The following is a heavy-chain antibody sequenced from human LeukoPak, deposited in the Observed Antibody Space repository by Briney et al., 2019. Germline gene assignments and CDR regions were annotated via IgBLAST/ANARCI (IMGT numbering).Heavy chain of an antibody. V-gene: IGHV3-74*01. J-gene: IGHJ4*02. D-gene: IGHD3-9*01. CDR1: GFTFRNYW. CDR3: ARDASADILTGYYLRKNPPPTY. Sequence: GGSLRLSCAASGFTFRNYWMHWVRQAPGKGLVWVSRINGDGSDISYADSVKGRFTISRDNAKNTLSLQMNSLRAEDTAVYYCARDASADILTGYYLRKNPPPTYWGQGTLVTVSS. CDR2: INGDGSDI.